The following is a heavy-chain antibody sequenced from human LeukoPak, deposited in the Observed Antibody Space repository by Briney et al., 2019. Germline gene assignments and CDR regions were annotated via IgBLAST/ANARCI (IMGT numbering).Heavy chain of an antibody. J-gene: IGHJ4*02. D-gene: IGHD1-14*01. CDR3: AKDLWQHPRKFFDN. CDR1: GFTFTSYA. Sequence: GGSLRLSCAASGFTFTSYAMTWVRQAPGKGLEWLSSVSGTGGNTYYADAVKGRFTISRDNSKNTLYLRMNTLRAEDTAVYYCAKDLWQHPRKFFDNWGQGTLVTVSS. V-gene: IGHV3-23*01. CDR2: VSGTGGNT.